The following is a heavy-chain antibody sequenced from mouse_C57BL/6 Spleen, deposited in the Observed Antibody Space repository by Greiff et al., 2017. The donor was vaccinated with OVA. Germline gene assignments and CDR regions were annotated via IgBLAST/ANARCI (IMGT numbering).Heavy chain of an antibody. CDR1: GYTFTSYW. CDR3: ALGYYGNFPYYFDY. V-gene: IGHV1-72*01. J-gene: IGHJ2*01. CDR2: IDPNSGGP. D-gene: IGHD2-1*01. Sequence: VQLQQSGAELVKPGASVKLSCKASGYTFTSYWMHWVKQRPGRGLEWIGRIDPNSGGPKYNEKFKRKATLHVDNPSSTAYMQLSSLTSEDSAVYYCALGYYGNFPYYFDYWGQGTTLTVSS.